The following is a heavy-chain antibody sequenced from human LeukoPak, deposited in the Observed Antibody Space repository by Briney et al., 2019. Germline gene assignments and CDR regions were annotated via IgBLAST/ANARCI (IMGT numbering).Heavy chain of an antibody. CDR1: GFTFSSYG. CDR3: AKGSWGYDFWSGYYTYFDY. D-gene: IGHD3-3*01. CDR2: IRYDGSNK. Sequence: GGSLRLSCAASGFTFSSYGMHWVRQAPGKGLEWVAFIRYDGSNKYYADSVKGRFTISRDNSKNTLYLQMNSLRAEDTAVYYCAKGSWGYDFWSGYYTYFDYWGQGTLVTVSS. J-gene: IGHJ4*02. V-gene: IGHV3-30*02.